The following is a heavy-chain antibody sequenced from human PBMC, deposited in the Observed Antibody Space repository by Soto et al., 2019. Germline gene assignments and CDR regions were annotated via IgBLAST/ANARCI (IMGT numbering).Heavy chain of an antibody. J-gene: IGHJ3*01. D-gene: IGHD2-15*01. Sequence: PGESLKISCKASGYKFTTFCLNWVLQTPGKGLEWLGRIDPTDSFTNYSPPFEGHVTISVDRSISTAYLQWNSLQASDTAIYYCARPASGGSRDAFDVWGQGTTVTVSS. CDR1: GYKFTTFC. CDR2: IDPTDSFT. V-gene: IGHV5-10-1*01. CDR3: ARPASGGSRDAFDV.